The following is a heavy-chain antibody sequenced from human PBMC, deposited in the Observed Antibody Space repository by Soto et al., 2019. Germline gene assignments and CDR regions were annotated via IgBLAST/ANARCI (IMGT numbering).Heavy chain of an antibody. Sequence: GASVKVSCKASGYIFTGYYMHWVRQAPGQGLEWMGWINPNSGGTNYAQKFQGRVTMTRDTSISTAYMELSRLRSDDTAVYYCARPDYYDSSGYRGFDPWGQGTLVTVSS. CDR2: INPNSGGT. CDR1: GYIFTGYY. D-gene: IGHD3-22*01. J-gene: IGHJ5*02. CDR3: ARPDYYDSSGYRGFDP. V-gene: IGHV1-2*02.